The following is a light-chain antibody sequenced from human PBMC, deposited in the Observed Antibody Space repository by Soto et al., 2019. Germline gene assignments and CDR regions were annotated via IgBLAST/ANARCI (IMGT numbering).Light chain of an antibody. CDR1: SSNIGAGYD. V-gene: IGLV1-40*01. Sequence: QSVLTQPPSVSGAPGQRVTISCTGSSSNIGAGYDVHWYQQLPGTAPKLLMYGNSNRPSGVPDRFSGSKSGTSASLAITGLQAEDEADYYYQSFDSGLSGSRVFGTGTKLTVL. J-gene: IGLJ1*01. CDR3: QSFDSGLSGSRV. CDR2: GNS.